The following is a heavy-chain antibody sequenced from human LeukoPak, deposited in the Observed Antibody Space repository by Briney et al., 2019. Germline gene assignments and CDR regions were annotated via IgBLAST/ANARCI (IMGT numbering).Heavy chain of an antibody. V-gene: IGHV3-13*01. CDR1: GFTFSSYD. D-gene: IGHD1-26*01. Sequence: GGSLRLSCAASGFTFSSYDMHWVRQATGKGLEWVSAIGTAGDTYYPGSVKGRFTISRENAKNSLYLQMNSLRAEDTAVYYFAREGGSYYSFDYWGQGTLVTVSS. CDR3: AREGGSYYSFDY. CDR2: IGTAGDT. J-gene: IGHJ4*02.